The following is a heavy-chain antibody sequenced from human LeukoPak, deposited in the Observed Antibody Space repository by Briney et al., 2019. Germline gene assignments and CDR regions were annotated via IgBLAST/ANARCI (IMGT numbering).Heavy chain of an antibody. D-gene: IGHD3-22*01. J-gene: IGHJ4*02. CDR2: IWYDGSNK. V-gene: IGHV3-33*01. CDR1: GFTFSSYG. Sequence: GGSLRLSCAASGFTFSSYGMHWVRQAPGKGLEWVAVIWYDGSNKYYADSVEGRFTISRDNSKNTLYLQMNSLRAEDTAVYYCARAAVGVITTYFDYWGQGTLVTVSS. CDR3: ARAAVGVITTYFDY.